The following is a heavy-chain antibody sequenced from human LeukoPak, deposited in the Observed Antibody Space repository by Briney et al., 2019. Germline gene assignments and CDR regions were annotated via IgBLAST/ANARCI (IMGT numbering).Heavy chain of an antibody. Sequence: GRSLRLSCAASGFTFSNYPMTWIRQAPGKGLEWVSTISGNGGTINYADSVKGRFTISRDNSKNTLYLQMSSLRAEDTAVYYCASAGGGSAHWGQGTLVTVSP. CDR2: ISGNGGTI. CDR1: GFTFSNYP. V-gene: IGHV3-23*01. J-gene: IGHJ4*02. D-gene: IGHD1-26*01. CDR3: ASAGGGSAH.